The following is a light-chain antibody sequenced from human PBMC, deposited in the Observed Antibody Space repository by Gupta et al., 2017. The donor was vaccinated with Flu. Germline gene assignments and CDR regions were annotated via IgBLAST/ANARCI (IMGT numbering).Light chain of an antibody. CDR1: QGIRHI. V-gene: IGKV1-39*01. CDR2: RES. J-gene: IGKJ1*01. CDR3: QYSDDSVK. Sequence: DFQLAWATSSLSASVGDTIAITCRAGQGIRHILNWYQQRPGKAPNLLIYRESSLQSGVPTRVSGSGSGRDFTRTISSLQPEDFVTYYCQYSDDSVKFGPGTKVRIK.